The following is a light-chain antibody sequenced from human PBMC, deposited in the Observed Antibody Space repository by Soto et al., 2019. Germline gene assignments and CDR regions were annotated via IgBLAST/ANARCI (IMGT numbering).Light chain of an antibody. V-gene: IGKV1-5*03. CDR2: NAS. CDR1: QSLDKF. CDR3: QHYNSYSEA. J-gene: IGKJ1*01. Sequence: DIQMTQSPSSLSASVGDRVTITCRASQSLDKFLSWYQQKPGEAPKLLIYNASTLKSGVPSRFSGSGSGTEFTLTISSLQPDDFATYYCQHYNSYSEAFGQGTKVDIK.